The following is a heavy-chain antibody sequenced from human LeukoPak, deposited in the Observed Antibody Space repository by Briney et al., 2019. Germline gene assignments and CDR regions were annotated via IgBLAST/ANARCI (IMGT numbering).Heavy chain of an antibody. Sequence: GRSLRLTCAASGFTFSSYAMHWVRQAPGKGLEWVAVISYDGSNKYYADSVKGRFTISRDNSKNTLYLQMNSLRAEDTAVYYCARDPYCSGGSCYSLAVDYWGQGTLVTVSS. D-gene: IGHD2-15*01. J-gene: IGHJ4*02. CDR3: ARDPYCSGGSCYSLAVDY. V-gene: IGHV3-30*04. CDR2: ISYDGSNK. CDR1: GFTFSSYA.